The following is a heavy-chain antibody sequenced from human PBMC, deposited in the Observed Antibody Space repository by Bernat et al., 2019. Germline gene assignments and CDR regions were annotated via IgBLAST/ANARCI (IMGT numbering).Heavy chain of an antibody. CDR2: IWYDGSNK. D-gene: IGHD3-22*01. CDR3: ATLAYGYDSSAQNLGDY. Sequence: QVRLVESGGGVVQPGRSLRLSCAASGFTFSNYGMHWVRQAPGKGLEWVAVIWYDGSNKYYADSVKGRFTISRDNSKNTLYLQMNSLRAEDTALYYCATLAYGYDSSAQNLGDYWGQGTLVTVSS. J-gene: IGHJ4*02. V-gene: IGHV3-33*01. CDR1: GFTFSNYG.